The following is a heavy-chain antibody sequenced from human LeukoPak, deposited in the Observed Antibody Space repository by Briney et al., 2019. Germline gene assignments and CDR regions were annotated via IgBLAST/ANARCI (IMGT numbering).Heavy chain of an antibody. CDR2: INPNSGGT. Sequence: ASVKVSCKASGYTFTGYYMHWVRQAPGQGLEWMGWINPNSGGTNYAQKFQGRVTMTRDTSISTAYMELSRLRSDDTAVYYCAPLFDWLENFDYWGQGTLVTVSS. CDR1: GYTFTGYY. CDR3: APLFDWLENFDY. J-gene: IGHJ4*02. D-gene: IGHD3-9*01. V-gene: IGHV1-2*02.